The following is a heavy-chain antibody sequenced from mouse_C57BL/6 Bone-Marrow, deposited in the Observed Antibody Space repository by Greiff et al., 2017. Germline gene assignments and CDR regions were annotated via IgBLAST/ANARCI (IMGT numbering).Heavy chain of an antibody. CDR2: IYPGDGDT. CDR3: ARWDDYDGVWDY. Sequence: VKLQESGAELVKPGASVKISCKASGYAFSSYWMNWVKQRPGKGLEWIGQIYPGDGDTNYNGKFKGKATLTADKSSSTAYMQLSSLTSEDSAVYFCARWDDYDGVWDYWGQGTSVTVSS. CDR1: GYAFSSYW. J-gene: IGHJ4*01. V-gene: IGHV1-80*01. D-gene: IGHD2-4*01.